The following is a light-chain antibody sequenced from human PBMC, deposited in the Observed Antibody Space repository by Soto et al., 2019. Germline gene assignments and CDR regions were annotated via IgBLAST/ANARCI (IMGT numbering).Light chain of an antibody. J-gene: IGKJ5*01. CDR3: QQLYIFPLP. CDR2: DAS. Sequence: DIEVTQTTSSLSAPIAHRVSFTCQASQDISKFLNWYQHKPGQAPSLLIYDASKSHFGVPSRFSGSGSGTEYTLTISSLQPEDSATYYCQQLYIFPLPFCQGTLLAI. CDR1: QDISKF. V-gene: IGKV1-33*01.